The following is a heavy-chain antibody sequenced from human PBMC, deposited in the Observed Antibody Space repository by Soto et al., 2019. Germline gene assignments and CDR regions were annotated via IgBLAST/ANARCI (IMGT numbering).Heavy chain of an antibody. Sequence: QVQLVQSGAEVKKPGASVKVSCKTSGYTFTSYYINWVRQATGHVLEWMGWMNPNSGNTGYAQNLQGRVTMTRNTSISTAYMELSGLRSDDTAVYYCARGRSTSWFSDYWGQGTLVTVSS. CDR2: MNPNSGNT. D-gene: IGHD6-13*01. CDR1: GYTFTSYY. CDR3: ARGRSTSWFSDY. J-gene: IGHJ4*02. V-gene: IGHV1-8*01.